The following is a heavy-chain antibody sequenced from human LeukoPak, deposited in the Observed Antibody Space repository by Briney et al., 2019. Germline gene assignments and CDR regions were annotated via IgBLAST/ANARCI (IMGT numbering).Heavy chain of an antibody. CDR1: GFTLSSYW. Sequence: GGSLRLSCAASGFTLSSYWMHWVRQAPGEGLVWVSRINSDGSNINYADSVKGRFTISRDNAKNTLYLQMNSLRVEDTAVYYCVRSSGWPGYWGQGTMVTVSS. CDR3: VRSSGWPGY. J-gene: IGHJ4*02. V-gene: IGHV3-74*01. CDR2: INSDGSNI. D-gene: IGHD6-19*01.